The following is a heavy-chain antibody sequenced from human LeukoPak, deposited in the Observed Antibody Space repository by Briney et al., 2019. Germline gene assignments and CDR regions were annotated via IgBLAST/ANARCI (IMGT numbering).Heavy chain of an antibody. CDR1: GYTFTSYA. CDR3: ARDGIAVAGTSPYYYYYYMDV. D-gene: IGHD6-19*01. J-gene: IGHJ6*03. CDR2: INTNTGNP. V-gene: IGHV7-4-1*02. Sequence: GASVKVSCKASGYTFTSYAMNWVRQAPGQGLEWMGWINTNTGNPTYAQGFTGRFVFSLDTSVSTAYLQISSLKAEDTAVYYCARDGIAVAGTSPYYYYYYMDVWGKGTTVTVSS.